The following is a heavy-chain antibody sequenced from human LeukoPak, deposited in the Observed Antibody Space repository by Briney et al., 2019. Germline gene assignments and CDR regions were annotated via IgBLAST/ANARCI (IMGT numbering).Heavy chain of an antibody. D-gene: IGHD3-3*01. CDR3: AREGSEYYDFWSGYYTGGYYYYYMDV. CDR1: GGSISSYY. V-gene: IGHV4-59*01. Sequence: PSETLSLTCTFSGGSISSYYWSWIRQPPGKGLEWIGYIYYSGSTNYNPSLKSRVTISVDTSKNQFSLKLSSVTAADTAVYYCAREGSEYYDFWSGYYTGGYYYYYMDVWGKGTTVTVSS. J-gene: IGHJ6*03. CDR2: IYYSGST.